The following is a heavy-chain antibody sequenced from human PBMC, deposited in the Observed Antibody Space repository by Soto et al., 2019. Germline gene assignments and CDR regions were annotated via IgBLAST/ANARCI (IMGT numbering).Heavy chain of an antibody. Sequence: QVQLVQSGAEVKKPGASVRVSCAASGYSFSNYGISWVRQAPGQGLEWMGWISPYNGNTRGTQKFQDRLTMTTEPSTSTVFMELRSLTSDDTAVYYCARDLSQWAYTHGSGRHWGQGTLVTVSS. CDR2: ISPYNGNT. CDR1: GYSFSNYG. V-gene: IGHV1-18*01. J-gene: IGHJ4*02. CDR3: ARDLSQWAYTHGSGRH. D-gene: IGHD3-10*01.